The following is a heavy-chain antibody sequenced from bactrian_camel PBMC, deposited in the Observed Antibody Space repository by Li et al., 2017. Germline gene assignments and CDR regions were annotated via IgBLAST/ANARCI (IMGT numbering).Heavy chain of an antibody. CDR2: ISSDRRT. Sequence: HVQLVESGGGSVQVGGSLRLSCQVSGFIHPNYCMAWFRQAPGKERDGVAVISSDRRTRYADSVKGRFTLSKDNATATLYLQMDSLKPEDSSMYYCAAARDDCRAASWSDPGYFGYWGQGTQVTVS. V-gene: IGHV3S53*01. J-gene: IGHJ6*01. CDR3: AAARDDCRAASWSDPGYFGY. D-gene: IGHD1*01. CDR1: GFIHPNYC.